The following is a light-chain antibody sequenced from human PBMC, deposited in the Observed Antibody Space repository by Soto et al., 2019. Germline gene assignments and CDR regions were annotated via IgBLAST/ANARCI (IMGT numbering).Light chain of an antibody. CDR1: SGSVSTSYH. CDR3: VLYMGSGISV. J-gene: IGLJ2*01. V-gene: IGLV8-61*01. CDR2: STN. Sequence: QTVVTQEPSFSVSPGGTVTLTCGLSSGSVSTSYHPSWYQQTPGQAPRTLIYSTNTRSSGVPDRFSGSILGNKAALTITGAQADDESDYYCVLYMGSGISVFVGGTKVTVL.